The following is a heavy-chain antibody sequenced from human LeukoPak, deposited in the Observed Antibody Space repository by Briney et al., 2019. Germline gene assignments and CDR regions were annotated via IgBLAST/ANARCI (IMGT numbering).Heavy chain of an antibody. J-gene: IGHJ4*02. CDR1: GGSFSGYY. D-gene: IGHD3-22*01. CDR3: ARARLLLRFSFDY. CDR2: INHSGST. Sequence: PSETLSLTCAVYGGSFSGYYWSWIRQPPGKGLEWIGEINHSGSTNYNPSLKSRVTISVDKSKNQFSLKLSSVTAADTAVYYCARARLLLRFSFDYWGQGTLVTVSS. V-gene: IGHV4-34*01.